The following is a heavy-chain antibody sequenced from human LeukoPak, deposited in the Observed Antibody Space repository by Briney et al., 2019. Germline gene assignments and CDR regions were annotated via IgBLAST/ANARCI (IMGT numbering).Heavy chain of an antibody. Sequence: PSETLSLTCTVSGGSISSSTYYWGWLRRPPGKGVEWVGSIYYSGSTYYNPSLKSRVTVSVDTSKNQFSLNLSSVTAADTAVYYCVRGSTLRHYQYWGQGTLVTVSS. CDR1: GGSISSSTYY. CDR3: VRGSTLRHYQY. CDR2: IYYSGST. V-gene: IGHV4-39*01. J-gene: IGHJ4*02. D-gene: IGHD3-16*01.